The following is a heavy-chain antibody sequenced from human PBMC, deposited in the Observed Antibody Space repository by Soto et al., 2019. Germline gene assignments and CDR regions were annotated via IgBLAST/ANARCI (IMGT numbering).Heavy chain of an antibody. J-gene: IGHJ6*02. V-gene: IGHV3-23*01. CDR2: ISGSGGRT. Sequence: QPXESLSFSCAASGFTFRSYAMSWVRQAPGKGLEWVSDISGSGGRTDYADSVKGRFTISRDNSKNMLYLQMSSLRAEDTAVYYCASLTPVAMVVDTSYFYGLDVWGQGTTVTVSS. D-gene: IGHD2-15*01. CDR1: GFTFRSYA. CDR3: ASLTPVAMVVDTSYFYGLDV.